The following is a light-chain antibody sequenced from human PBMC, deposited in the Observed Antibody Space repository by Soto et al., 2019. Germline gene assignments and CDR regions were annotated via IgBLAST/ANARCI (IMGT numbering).Light chain of an antibody. CDR1: QTVSSNY. Sequence: EVVLTQSPGTLSLSPGDRATLSCRASQTVSSNYLAWYQQTPGQAPRLLIYAASTRATGIPDRFSGSGSGTDFTLTISRLEPEDFAVHDCQQYGRSPPLIFGGGTKVEIK. CDR2: AAS. V-gene: IGKV3-20*01. J-gene: IGKJ4*01. CDR3: QQYGRSPPLI.